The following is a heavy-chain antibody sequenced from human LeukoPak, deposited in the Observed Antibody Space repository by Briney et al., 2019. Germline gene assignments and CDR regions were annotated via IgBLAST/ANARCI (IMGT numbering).Heavy chain of an antibody. V-gene: IGHV3-21*01. Sequence: GGSLRLSCAASGFTFSSYSMNWVRQAPGKGLEWVSSISSSSSYTYYADSVKGRFTISRDNAKNSLYLQMNSLRAEDTAVYYCARDGGSYYYYGMDVWGQGTTVTVSS. CDR2: ISSSSSYT. CDR3: ARDGGSYYYYGMDV. CDR1: GFTFSSYS. D-gene: IGHD3-3*01. J-gene: IGHJ6*02.